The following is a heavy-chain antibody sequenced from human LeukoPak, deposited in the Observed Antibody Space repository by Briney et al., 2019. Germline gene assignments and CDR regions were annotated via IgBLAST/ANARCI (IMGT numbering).Heavy chain of an antibody. J-gene: IGHJ5*02. CDR1: GGSISSYY. Sequence: SETLSLTCTVSGGSISSYYWSWIRQPPGKGLEWIGYIYYSGSTNYNPSLKSRVTISVDTSKNQFSLKLSSVTAADTAVYYCARAAGYAYYDFRSVGQNWFDPWGQGTLVTVSS. CDR2: IYYSGST. V-gene: IGHV4-59*01. D-gene: IGHD3-3*01. CDR3: ARAAGYAYYDFRSVGQNWFDP.